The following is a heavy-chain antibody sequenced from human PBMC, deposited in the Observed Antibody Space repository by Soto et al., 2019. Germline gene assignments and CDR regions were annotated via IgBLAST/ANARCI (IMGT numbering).Heavy chain of an antibody. CDR2: ISSSSSSV. D-gene: IGHD3-16*01. CDR1: GFTFSSYS. V-gene: IGHV3-48*01. J-gene: IGHJ4*01. CDR3: ARADEHVWGSYSYGYFDF. Sequence: GSLRLSCAASGFTFSSYSMNWVRQAPGKGLEWVSYISSSSSSVHYADSVKGRFTISRDNARNSLYLQLNSLRAEDTAVYYCARADEHVWGSYSYGYFDFWGHGTLVTV.